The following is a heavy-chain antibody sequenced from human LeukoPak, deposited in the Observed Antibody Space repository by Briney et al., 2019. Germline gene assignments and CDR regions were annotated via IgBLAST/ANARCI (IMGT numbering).Heavy chain of an antibody. CDR3: ASLAYCGGDCYSDYYYGMDV. J-gene: IGHJ6*02. Sequence: SETLSLTCTVSGGSISSYYWSWIRQPPGKGLEWIGYIYYSGSTYYNPSLKSRVTISVDTSKNQFSLKLSSVTAADTAVYYCASLAYCGGDCYSDYYYGMDVWGQGTTATVSS. CDR2: IYYSGST. CDR1: GGSISSYY. V-gene: IGHV4-59*12. D-gene: IGHD2-21*02.